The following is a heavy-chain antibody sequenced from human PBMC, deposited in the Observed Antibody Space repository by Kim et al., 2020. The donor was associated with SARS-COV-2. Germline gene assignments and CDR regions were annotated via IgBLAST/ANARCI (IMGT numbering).Heavy chain of an antibody. CDR1: GGSISSGGYY. V-gene: IGHV4-31*03. D-gene: IGHD3-3*01. J-gene: IGHJ3*02. CDR2: IYYSGST. CDR3: VRVEGITIFGVVIIGAFDI. Sequence: SETLSLTCTVSGGSISSGGYYWSWIRQHPGKGLEWIGYIYYSGSTYYNPSLKSRVTISVDTSKNQFSLKLSSVTAAYTAVYYCVRVEGITIFGVVIIGAFDIWGQGTMVTVSS.